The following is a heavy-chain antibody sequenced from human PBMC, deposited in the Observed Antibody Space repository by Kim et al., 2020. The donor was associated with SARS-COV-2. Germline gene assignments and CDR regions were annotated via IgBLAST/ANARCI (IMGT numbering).Heavy chain of an antibody. CDR2: IDPSDSYT. CDR1: GYSFTSYW. V-gene: IGHV5-10-1*01. Sequence: GESLKISCKGSGYSFTSYWISWVRQMPGKGLEWMGRIDPSDSYTNYSQSFQGHVTITADKSISNAYLLCSRLKASDTAMYYCASGRMFYGILPGYSGYYYDLAVWGQGTTVTVSS. D-gene: IGHD3-9*01. CDR3: ASGRMFYGILPGYSGYYYDLAV. J-gene: IGHJ6*02.